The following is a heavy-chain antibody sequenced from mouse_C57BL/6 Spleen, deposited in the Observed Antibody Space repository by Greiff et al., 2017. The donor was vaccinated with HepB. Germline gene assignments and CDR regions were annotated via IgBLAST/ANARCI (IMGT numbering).Heavy chain of an antibody. Sequence: VQLQQSGPELVKLGASVKISCKASGYSFTGYYMNWVKQSPEKSLEWIGEINPSTGGTTYNQKFKAKATLTVDKSSSTAYMQLKSLTSEDSAVYYCVRDYDGAYWGQGTLVTVSA. CDR1: GYSFTGYY. J-gene: IGHJ3*01. CDR3: VRDYDGAY. D-gene: IGHD2-4*01. V-gene: IGHV1-42*01. CDR2: INPSTGGT.